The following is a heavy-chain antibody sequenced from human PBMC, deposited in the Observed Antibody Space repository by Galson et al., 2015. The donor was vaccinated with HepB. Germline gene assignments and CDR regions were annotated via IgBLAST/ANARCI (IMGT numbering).Heavy chain of an antibody. V-gene: IGHV3-23*01. Sequence: SLRLSCAASGFTFTSYAMSWVRQAPGKGLEWVSVISGSGGTTYYAQSVRGRFTISRDSSKNTLFLQMNSLRAEDTAVYYCATIYRGGILVVPVAMDYWGQGTLVTVSS. J-gene: IGHJ4*02. CDR3: ATIYRGGILVVPVAMDY. CDR2: ISGSGGTT. CDR1: GFTFTSYA. D-gene: IGHD2-2*01.